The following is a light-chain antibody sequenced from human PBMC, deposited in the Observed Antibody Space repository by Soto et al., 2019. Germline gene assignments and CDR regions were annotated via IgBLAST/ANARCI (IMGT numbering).Light chain of an antibody. CDR2: EVS. CDR1: SSDVGGYDY. Sequence: QSVLTQPASVSGSPGQSITISCTGTSSDVGGYDYVSWYQLHPGKAPKLMVFEVSNRPSGVSYRFSGSKSGNTASLTISGLQAEDAADYFCSPYSLTTASLFGTGPKVT. V-gene: IGLV2-14*01. CDR3: SPYSLTTASL. J-gene: IGLJ1*01.